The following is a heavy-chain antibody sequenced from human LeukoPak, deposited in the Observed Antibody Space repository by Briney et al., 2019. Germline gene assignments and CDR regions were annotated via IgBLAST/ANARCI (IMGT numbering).Heavy chain of an antibody. D-gene: IGHD6-13*01. CDR2: ISGSGGSI. V-gene: IGHV3-23*01. CDR1: GFTFTSYG. J-gene: IGHJ5*02. Sequence: GGTLRLSCAASGFTFTSYGMTWVRQAPGKGLEWVSLISGSGGSIYYADSVKGRFTISRDNSKNRVYLQMNSLRVEDTAVYYCARPGGSSSWYGRGWFDPWGQGTLVTVSS. CDR3: ARPGGSSSWYGRGWFDP.